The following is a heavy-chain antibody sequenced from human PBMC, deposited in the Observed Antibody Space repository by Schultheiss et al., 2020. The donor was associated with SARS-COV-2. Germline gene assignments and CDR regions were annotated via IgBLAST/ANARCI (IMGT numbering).Heavy chain of an antibody. J-gene: IGHJ6*02. V-gene: IGHV3-33*08. D-gene: IGHD1-26*01. CDR3: ARERWEDGMDV. Sequence: GGSLRLSCAASGFTFDDYAMHWVRQAPGKGLEWVAVIWYDGSNKYYADSVKGRFTFSRDNSKNTLYVQMNSLGSEDTAVYYCARERWEDGMDVWGQGTTVTVSS. CDR2: IWYDGSNK. CDR1: GFTFDDYA.